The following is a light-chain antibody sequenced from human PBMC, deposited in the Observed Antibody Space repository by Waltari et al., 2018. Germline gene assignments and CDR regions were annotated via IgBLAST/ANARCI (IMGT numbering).Light chain of an antibody. CDR3: SSYTSSFIYV. CDR1: SRYVGGYNY. CDR2: DVS. Sequence: QSALTQPASVSGSPGQSITLSCTGTSRYVGGYNYVSWYQQHPGKAPKLRIYDVSNRPAGVSNRVSGYKSGNTASLTISGLQAEDDADYYCSSYTSSFIYVFGTGTKVTVL. J-gene: IGLJ1*01. V-gene: IGLV2-14*03.